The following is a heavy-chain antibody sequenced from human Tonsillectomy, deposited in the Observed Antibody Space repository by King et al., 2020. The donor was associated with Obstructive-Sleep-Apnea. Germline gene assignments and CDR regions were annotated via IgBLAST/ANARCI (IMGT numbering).Heavy chain of an antibody. CDR1: GDSINNYY. V-gene: IGHV4-59*08. Sequence: VQLQESGPGLVKPSETLSLTCTVSGDSINNYYWSWIRQPPGKGLEGIGYMFYSGNTNYNPSLKSRVTISADTSKIQFSLRLSSVTAADTAVYYCARHRGVEDYGGYGDYFDYWGQGTLVTVSS. J-gene: IGHJ4*02. D-gene: IGHD5-12*01. CDR2: MFYSGNT. CDR3: ARHRGVEDYGGYGDYFDY.